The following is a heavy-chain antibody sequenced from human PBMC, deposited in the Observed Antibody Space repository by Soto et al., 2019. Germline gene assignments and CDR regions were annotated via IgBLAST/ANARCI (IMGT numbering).Heavy chain of an antibody. Sequence: SVKVSCKASGGTFSSYAISWVRQAPGQGLEWMGGIIPIFGTANYAQKFQGRVTITADESTSTAYMELSSLRSEDTAVYYCARVSGYSYGWGSHNWFNPWGQGTLVTVSS. CDR2: IIPIFGTA. CDR3: ARVSGYSYGWGSHNWFNP. V-gene: IGHV1-69*13. CDR1: GGTFSSYA. J-gene: IGHJ5*02. D-gene: IGHD5-18*01.